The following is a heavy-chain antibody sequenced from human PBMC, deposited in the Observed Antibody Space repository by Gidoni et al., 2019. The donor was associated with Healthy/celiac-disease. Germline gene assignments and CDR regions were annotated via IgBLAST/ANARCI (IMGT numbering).Heavy chain of an antibody. V-gene: IGHV3-15*01. D-gene: IGHD1-26*01. Sequence: EVQLVESWGGLVKPWGSLRLSCAASGFPFSNAWRTWVRQAPGKRLEWVGRIKTKTDGGTTDDAAPVKGRFTISRDDSKNTLYLKMNSLKTEDKAVYYCTTPPEDSGSYYGNYWGQGTLVTVSS. J-gene: IGHJ4*02. CDR1: GFPFSNAW. CDR2: IKTKTDGGTT. CDR3: TTPPEDSGSYYGNY.